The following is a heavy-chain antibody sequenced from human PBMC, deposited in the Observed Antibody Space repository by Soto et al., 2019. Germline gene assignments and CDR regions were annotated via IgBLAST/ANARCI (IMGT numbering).Heavy chain of an antibody. CDR1: GYSFTQYA. J-gene: IGHJ6*02. CDR3: ARDKITPGGHFYQFGMDV. V-gene: IGHV1-3*01. Sequence: QVQLVQSGAEVRKPGASVTVSCKASGYSFTQYAIHWVRQAPGRSLEWLGWINPANGNTNYSEKFQGRVTFTRDTSATTAYMELSSLRSEDAGLYYCARDKITPGGHFYQFGMDVWGQGTTVTVSS. D-gene: IGHD2-2*01. CDR2: INPANGNT.